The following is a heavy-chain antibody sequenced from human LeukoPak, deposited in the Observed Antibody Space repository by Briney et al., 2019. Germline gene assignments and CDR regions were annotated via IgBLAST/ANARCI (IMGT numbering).Heavy chain of an antibody. D-gene: IGHD6-13*01. Sequence: PGGSLRLSCAASGFTFSSYSMNWVRQAPGKGLEWVSYISSSSSTIYYADSVKGRFTISRDNSKNTLYLQMNSLRAEDTAVYYCAKIDEAAAGFDYWGQGTLVTVSS. V-gene: IGHV3-48*01. CDR1: GFTFSSYS. J-gene: IGHJ4*02. CDR3: AKIDEAAAGFDY. CDR2: ISSSSSTI.